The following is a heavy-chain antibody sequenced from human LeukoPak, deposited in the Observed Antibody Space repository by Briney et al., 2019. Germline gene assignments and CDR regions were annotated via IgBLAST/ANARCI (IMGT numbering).Heavy chain of an antibody. CDR3: ARDTSSSYGSGSDY. D-gene: IGHD3-10*01. CDR1: AFTFSSYS. V-gene: IGHV3-20*04. Sequence: GGSLRLSCAASAFTFSSYSMNWVRQAPGKGLEWVSGINWNGGSTGYADSVKGRFTISRDNAKNSLYLQMNSLRAEDTALYYCARDTSSSYGSGSDYWGQGTLVTVSS. CDR2: INWNGGST. J-gene: IGHJ4*02.